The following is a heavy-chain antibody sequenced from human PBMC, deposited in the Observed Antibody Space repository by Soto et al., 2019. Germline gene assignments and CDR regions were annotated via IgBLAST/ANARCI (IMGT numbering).Heavy chain of an antibody. D-gene: IGHD4-4*01. J-gene: IGHJ6*02. CDR2: IYYSGST. V-gene: IGHV4-59*01. Sequence: QVQLQESGPGLVKPSETLSLTCTVSGGSISSYYWSWIRQPPGKGLEWIGYIYYSGSTNYNPSLKCRVTISVDTSKNQFSLKLSSVTAADTAVYYCARTDYSNYYYYGMDVWGQGTTVTVSS. CDR1: GGSISSYY. CDR3: ARTDYSNYYYYGMDV.